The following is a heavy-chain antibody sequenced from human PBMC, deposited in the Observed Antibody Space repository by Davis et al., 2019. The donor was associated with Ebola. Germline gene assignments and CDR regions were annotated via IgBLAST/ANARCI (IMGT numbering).Heavy chain of an antibody. CDR3: ARGGETVTGTASHGMDV. CDR2: SGSGGNR. V-gene: IGHV3-23*01. CDR1: GFTFSDFG. J-gene: IGHJ6*02. D-gene: IGHD1-14*01. Sequence: GESLKISCGASGFTFSDFGMSWVRQAPGRGLEWVSASGSGGNRYYAESVKGRFSISRDNSKNMVHLQMNSLRVEDTAVYYCARGGETVTGTASHGMDVWGQGTTVTVSS.